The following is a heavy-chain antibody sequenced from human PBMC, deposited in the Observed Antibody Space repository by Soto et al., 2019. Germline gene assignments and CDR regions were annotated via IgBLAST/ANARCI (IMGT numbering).Heavy chain of an antibody. CDR3: ARGDDSSGYPPSLASPYFDY. Sequence: SETLSLTCTVSGGSISSGGYYWSWIRQHPGKGLEWIGYIYYSGSTYYNPSLKSRVTISVDTSKNQFSLKLSSVTAADTAVYYCARGDDSSGYPPSLASPYFDYWGQGTLVNVS. J-gene: IGHJ4*02. V-gene: IGHV4-31*03. CDR1: GGSISSGGYY. CDR2: IYYSGST. D-gene: IGHD3-22*01.